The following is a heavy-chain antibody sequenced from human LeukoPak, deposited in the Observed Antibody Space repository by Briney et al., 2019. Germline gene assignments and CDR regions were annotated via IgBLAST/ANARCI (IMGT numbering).Heavy chain of an antibody. V-gene: IGHV3-11*01. CDR1: GVTLSDYD. Sequence: GGSLRLSCAVSGVTLSDYDMRSIRQAPGKGLEWVSYISSSGSTIYYADSVKGRFTISRDNAKNSLYLQMNSLRAEDTVVYYCARGIAAAGYLHYWGQGTLVTVSS. CDR3: ARGIAAAGYLHY. J-gene: IGHJ4*02. D-gene: IGHD6-13*01. CDR2: ISSSGSTI.